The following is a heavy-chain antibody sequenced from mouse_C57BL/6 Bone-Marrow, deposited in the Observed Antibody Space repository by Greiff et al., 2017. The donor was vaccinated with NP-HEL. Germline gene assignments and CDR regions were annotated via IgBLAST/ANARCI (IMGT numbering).Heavy chain of an antibody. CDR1: GYSFTSYY. Sequence: VQGVESGPELVKPGASVKISCKASGYSFTSYYIHWVKQRPGQGLEWIGWLYPGSGNTKYNEKFKGKATLTADTSSSTAYMQLSSLTSENSAVYYCARTYYDYTGYFDVWGTGTTVTVSS. CDR3: ARTYYDYTGYFDV. V-gene: IGHV1-66*01. J-gene: IGHJ1*03. D-gene: IGHD2-4*01. CDR2: LYPGSGNT.